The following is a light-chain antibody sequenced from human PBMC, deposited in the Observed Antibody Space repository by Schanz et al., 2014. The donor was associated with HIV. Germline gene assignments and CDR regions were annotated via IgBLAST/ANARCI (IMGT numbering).Light chain of an antibody. Sequence: QSVLTQPASVSGSPGQAITISCTGTSSDIGTFNYVPRYQQHPGKAPKLIIYDVSNRPSGVSNRFSGSKSGNTASLTISGLQAEDEADYYCSSFTYTSTPVVFGGGTKVTVL. CDR2: DVS. V-gene: IGLV2-14*03. CDR3: SSFTYTSTPVV. J-gene: IGLJ2*01. CDR1: SSDIGTFNY.